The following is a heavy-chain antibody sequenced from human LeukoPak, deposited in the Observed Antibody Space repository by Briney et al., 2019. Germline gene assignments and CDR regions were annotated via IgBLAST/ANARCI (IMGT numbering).Heavy chain of an antibody. CDR3: ARGLNGRYCSGGSCYPPGSWFDP. CDR2: INHSGTT. D-gene: IGHD2-15*01. V-gene: IGHV4-34*01. Sequence: SETLSLTCAVHGGSFSGYYWTWIRQPPGKGLEWIGEINHSGTTNYNPSLKSRVTISVDTSKNQFSLKLSSVTAADTAVYYCARGLNGRYCSGGSCYPPGSWFDPWGQGTLVTVSS. CDR1: GGSFSGYY. J-gene: IGHJ5*02.